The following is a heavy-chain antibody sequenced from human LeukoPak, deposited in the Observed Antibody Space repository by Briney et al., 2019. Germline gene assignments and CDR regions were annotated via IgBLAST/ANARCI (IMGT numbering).Heavy chain of an antibody. CDR3: ARRPPYSSSWGQLDY. J-gene: IGHJ4*02. Sequence: GGSLRLSCAASGFPFSDYGLHWVRQAPGKGLEWVAVVSSDGSNRYCADSVKGRFTISRDNSKNTLYLQMNSLRAEDTAVYYCARRPPYSSSWGQLDYWGQGTLVTVSS. CDR1: GFPFSDYG. D-gene: IGHD6-13*01. V-gene: IGHV3-30*03. CDR2: VSSDGSNR.